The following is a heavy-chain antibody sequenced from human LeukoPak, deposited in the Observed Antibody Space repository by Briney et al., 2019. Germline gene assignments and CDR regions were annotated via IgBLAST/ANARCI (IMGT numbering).Heavy chain of an antibody. CDR2: ISTYSGNT. J-gene: IGHJ6*02. CDR1: GYTFTNYG. Sequence: GASVKVSCKASGYTFTNYGFSWVRRAPGQGLEWMGWISTYSGNTNYAQQLQGRVTMTSDTSTSTVYMELRSLRSDDTAVYYCARGYCRSTSCHEPPLYGMDVWGQGTTVTVS. V-gene: IGHV1-18*04. CDR3: ARGYCRSTSCHEPPLYGMDV. D-gene: IGHD2-2*01.